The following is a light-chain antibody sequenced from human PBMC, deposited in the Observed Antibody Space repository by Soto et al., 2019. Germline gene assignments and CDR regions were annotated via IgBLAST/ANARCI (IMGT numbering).Light chain of an antibody. CDR2: AAS. Sequence: DIQMPQSPSSLSASVGDRVTITCRASQSISSYLNWYQQKPGKAPKLLIYAASSLQSGVPSGFSGSGSGTDFTLTISSLQPEDFATYYCQQSYSTPSTFGQGTRLEIK. CDR1: QSISSY. V-gene: IGKV1-39*01. CDR3: QQSYSTPST. J-gene: IGKJ5*01.